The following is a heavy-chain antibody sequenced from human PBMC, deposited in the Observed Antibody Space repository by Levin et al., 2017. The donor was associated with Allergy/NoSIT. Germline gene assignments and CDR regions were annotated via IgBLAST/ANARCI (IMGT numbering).Heavy chain of an antibody. D-gene: IGHD2-2*01. CDR3: ARHRVYQVLGAYYYYSMDV. CDR1: GYSFSGYW. CDR2: IYPGDSDT. J-gene: IGHJ6*02. V-gene: IGHV5-51*01. Sequence: PGGSLRLSCKASGYSFSGYWIGWVRQMPGKGLEWMGIIYPGDSDTRYSPSFQGQVTISVDKSFSTTYLHLSSLKASDTAMYYCARHRVYQVLGAYYYYSMDVWGQGTTVTVSS.